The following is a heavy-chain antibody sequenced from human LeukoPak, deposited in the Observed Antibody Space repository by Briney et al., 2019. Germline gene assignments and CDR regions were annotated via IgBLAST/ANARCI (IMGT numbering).Heavy chain of an antibody. CDR3: ARDRAAADP. J-gene: IGHJ5*02. D-gene: IGHD6-13*01. V-gene: IGHV3-53*01. Sequence: WTDGGTYYADSVRGRFTISRYDSKNTLFLQMDSLRAEDTAVYYCARDRAAADPWGQGTLVTVSS. CDR2: WTDGGT.